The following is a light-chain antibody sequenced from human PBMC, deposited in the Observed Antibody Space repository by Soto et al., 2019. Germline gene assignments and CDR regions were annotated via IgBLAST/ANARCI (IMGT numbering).Light chain of an antibody. Sequence: QSALTQPPSASGSPGQSFTISCTGTSSDVGGYNYVSWYQQHTGKAPKLMIYEVSKRPSGVPDRFSGSKSGNTASLTVSGLQAEDEADYYGSSYAGSNNFPYVFGTGAKLTVL. CDR2: EVS. CDR1: SSDVGGYNY. V-gene: IGLV2-8*01. J-gene: IGLJ1*01. CDR3: SSYAGSNNFPYV.